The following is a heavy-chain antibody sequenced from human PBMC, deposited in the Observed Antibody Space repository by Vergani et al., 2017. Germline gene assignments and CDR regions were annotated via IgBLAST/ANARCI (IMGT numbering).Heavy chain of an antibody. CDR3: ARDRTPDSSGYISDLADY. CDR2: ISGSSGYI. D-gene: IGHD3-22*01. CDR1: GFTFRSYS. J-gene: IGHJ4*02. Sequence: EVQLVESGGGLVKPGGSLRLSCAASGFTFRSYSMNWVRQAPGKGLEWVSSISGSSGYIYYADSLKGRFTISRDNAKNSLYLQMNSLRAEVTAVYYCARDRTPDSSGYISDLADYWGQGTLVIVSS. V-gene: IGHV3-21*01.